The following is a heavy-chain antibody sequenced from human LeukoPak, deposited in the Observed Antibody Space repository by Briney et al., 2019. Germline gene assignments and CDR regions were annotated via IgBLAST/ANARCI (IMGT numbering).Heavy chain of an antibody. V-gene: IGHV4-34*01. CDR2: INHSGST. D-gene: IGHD3-9*01. J-gene: IGHJ4*02. CDR1: GGSFSGYY. CDR3: ARGREYFDWLSY. Sequence: KPSETLSLTCAVYGGSFSGYYWSWIRQPPGKGLEWIGEINHSGSTNYNPSLKSRVTISVDTSKNQFSLKLSSVTAADTAVYYCARGREYFDWLSYWGQGTLVTVSS.